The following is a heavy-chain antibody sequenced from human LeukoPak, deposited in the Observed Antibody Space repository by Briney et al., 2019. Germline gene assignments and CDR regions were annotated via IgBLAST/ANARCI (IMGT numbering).Heavy chain of an antibody. D-gene: IGHD1-26*01. CDR2: IGGSGDST. V-gene: IGHV3-23*01. CDR1: GFSFSNYA. Sequence: GGSLRLSCAASGFSFSNYAMSWVRQAPGKGLEWVSTIGGSGDSTYYADSVKGRFTISRDTSKNTLFLQMNSLRGEDTAVYYCAKDSGSYRKYYFDYWGQGTLVTVSS. J-gene: IGHJ4*02. CDR3: AKDSGSYRKYYFDY.